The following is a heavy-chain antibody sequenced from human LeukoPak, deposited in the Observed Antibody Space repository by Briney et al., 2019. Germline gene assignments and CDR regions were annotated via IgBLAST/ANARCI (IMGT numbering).Heavy chain of an antibody. V-gene: IGHV1-18*01. D-gene: IGHD3-3*01. CDR3: ARDLKRLRFLEWLPHDAFDI. J-gene: IGHJ3*02. CDR1: GYTFTSYG. Sequence: ASVKVSCKASGYTFTSYGISWVRQAPGQGLEWMGWISAYNGNTNYAQKLQGRVTMTTDTSTSAAYMELRSLRSDDTAVYYCARDLKRLRFLEWLPHDAFDIWGQGTMVTVSS. CDR2: ISAYNGNT.